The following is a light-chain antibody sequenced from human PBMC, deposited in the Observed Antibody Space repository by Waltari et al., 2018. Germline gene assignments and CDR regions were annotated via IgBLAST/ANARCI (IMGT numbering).Light chain of an antibody. Sequence: DIQMTQSPSTLSASVGDRVTVTCRASQTISNWLAWYQQKPGKAPKLLIYKASTLESGVPSRFSGSGSGTEFTLTISSLQPDDFATYFCRQYNSYPRTFGQGTELEIK. V-gene: IGKV1-5*03. J-gene: IGKJ2*01. CDR3: RQYNSYPRT. CDR2: KAS. CDR1: QTISNW.